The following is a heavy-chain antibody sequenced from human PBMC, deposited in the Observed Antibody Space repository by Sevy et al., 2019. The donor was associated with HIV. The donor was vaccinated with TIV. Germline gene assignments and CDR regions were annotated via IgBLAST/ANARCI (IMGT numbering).Heavy chain of an antibody. CDR3: AREGCTKPHDY. D-gene: IGHD2-8*01. CDR2: LSFGCGEI. CDR1: GFTFSKYS. Sequence: SFLRLSCAASGFTFSKYSMSWVRQPPGKGLEWVSTLSFGCGEINYADSVKGRFTISRDNSKSSVYLQMNNLRPEDTAVYYCAREGCTKPHDYWGQGTLVTVSS. J-gene: IGHJ4*02. V-gene: IGHV3-23*01.